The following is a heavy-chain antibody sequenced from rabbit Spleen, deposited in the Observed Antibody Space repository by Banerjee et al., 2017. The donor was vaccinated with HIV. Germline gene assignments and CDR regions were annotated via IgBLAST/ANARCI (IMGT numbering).Heavy chain of an antibody. CDR3: ARGARSFYNNYFNL. CDR2: IYAGSSGST. V-gene: IGHV1S40*01. J-gene: IGHJ4*01. CDR1: GFSFSSGYD. Sequence: EESGGDLVKPGASLTLTCKASGFSFSSGYDMCWVRQAPGKGPEWIACIYAGSSGSTYYASWAKGRFTISKTSSTTVTLQMTSLTAADTATYFCARGARSFYNNYFNLWGPGTLVTVS.